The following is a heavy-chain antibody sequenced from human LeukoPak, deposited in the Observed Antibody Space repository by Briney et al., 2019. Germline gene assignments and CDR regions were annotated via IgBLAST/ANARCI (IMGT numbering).Heavy chain of an antibody. CDR3: TTEWLRGGPSDY. D-gene: IGHD3-16*01. CDR1: GFSFTNAW. V-gene: IGHV3-15*01. Sequence: GGSLRLSCAASGFSFTNAWMSWVRQTPGKGLECLGRIRSNSDGGTPDYGTPVKGRFTISRDDSKNTLYLQMNSLETEDTAVYFCTTEWLRGGPSDYWGQGTLVTVSS. J-gene: IGHJ4*02. CDR2: IRSNSDGGTP.